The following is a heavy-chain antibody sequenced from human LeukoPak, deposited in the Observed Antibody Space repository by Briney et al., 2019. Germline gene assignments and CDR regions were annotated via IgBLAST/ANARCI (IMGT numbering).Heavy chain of an antibody. V-gene: IGHV3-48*03. J-gene: IGHJ4*02. CDR3: ARDRYGDSKFDY. CDR2: ISSSGSTI. Sequence: PGGSLRLSCAASGFTFSSYEMNWVRQAPGKGLEWVSYISSSGSTIYYADSVKGRFTISGDNAKNSLYLQMNSLRAEDTAVYYCARDRYGDSKFDYWGQGTLVTVSS. D-gene: IGHD4-17*01. CDR1: GFTFSSYE.